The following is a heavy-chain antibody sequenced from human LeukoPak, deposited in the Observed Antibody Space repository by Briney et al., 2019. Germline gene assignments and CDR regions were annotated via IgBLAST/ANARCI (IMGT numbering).Heavy chain of an antibody. CDR2: IYYSGST. Sequence: SETLSLTCTVSGGSISNKYWSWIRQPPGKGLEWIGYIYYSGSTYYNPSLKSRVTISLDTSKNQFSLNVSSVTAADTSVYYCARRRRIYGDYFVRAFDIWGQGTMVTVSS. CDR1: GGSISNKY. CDR3: ARRRRIYGDYFVRAFDI. V-gene: IGHV4-59*12. D-gene: IGHD4-17*01. J-gene: IGHJ3*02.